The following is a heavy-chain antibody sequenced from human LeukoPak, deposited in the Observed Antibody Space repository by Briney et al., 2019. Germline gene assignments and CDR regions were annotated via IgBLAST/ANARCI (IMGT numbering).Heavy chain of an antibody. CDR1: GGSISSSSYY. D-gene: IGHD6-19*01. CDR2: INYSGST. CDR3: ARYGYSSGRYDAFDI. J-gene: IGHJ3*02. Sequence: RASETLSLTCTVSGGSISSSSYYWSWIRQPPGKGLEWIASINYSGSTYYNPSLKSRVTISVDTSKNQFSLKLSSVTAADTTVYYCARYGYSSGRYDAFDIWGQGTMVTVSS. V-gene: IGHV4-39*01.